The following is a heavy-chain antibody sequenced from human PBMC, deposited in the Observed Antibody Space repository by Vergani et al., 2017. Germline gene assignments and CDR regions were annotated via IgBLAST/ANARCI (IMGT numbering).Heavy chain of an antibody. D-gene: IGHD3-10*01. Sequence: VSCKASGYTFTSYGISWVRQAPGQGLEWMGWISAYNGNTNYAQKLQGRVTMTTDTSTSTAYMELRSLRSDDTAVYYCARDKYYYGSGSYDMGLYWGQGTLVTVSS. CDR3: ARDKYYYGSGSYDMGLY. V-gene: IGHV1-18*01. CDR1: GYTFTSYG. CDR2: ISAYNGNT. J-gene: IGHJ4*02.